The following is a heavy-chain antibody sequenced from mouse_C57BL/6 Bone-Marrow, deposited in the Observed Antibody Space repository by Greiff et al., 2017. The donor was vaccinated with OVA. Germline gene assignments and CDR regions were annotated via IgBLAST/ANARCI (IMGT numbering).Heavy chain of an antibody. V-gene: IGHV5-12*01. CDR3: ARNYGNPAWFAY. D-gene: IGHD2-1*01. J-gene: IGHJ3*01. CDR1: GFTFSDYY. CDR2: ISNGGGST. Sequence: VQLKESGGGLVQPGGSLKLSCAASGFTFSDYYMYWVRQTPEKRLEWVAYISNGGGSTYYPDTVKGRFTISRDNAKNTLYLQMSRLKSEDTAMYYCARNYGNPAWFAYWGQGTLVTVSA.